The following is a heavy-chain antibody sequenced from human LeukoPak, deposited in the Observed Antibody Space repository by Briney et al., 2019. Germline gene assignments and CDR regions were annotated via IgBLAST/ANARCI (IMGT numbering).Heavy chain of an antibody. V-gene: IGHV3-7*01. CDR3: ARGANYYGSGSYYNPYWFDP. CDR2: IKQDGSEK. D-gene: IGHD3-10*01. J-gene: IGHJ5*02. Sequence: QTGGSLRLSCAASGFTFDTHWMSWVRQAPGKGLEWVANIKQDGSEKYYVDSVKGRFTISRDNAKNSLYLQMNSLRAEDTAVYYCARGANYYGSGSYYNPYWFDPWGQGTLVTVSS. CDR1: GFTFDTHW.